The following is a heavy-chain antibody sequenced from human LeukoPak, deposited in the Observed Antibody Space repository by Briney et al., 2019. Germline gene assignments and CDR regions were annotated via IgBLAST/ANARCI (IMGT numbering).Heavy chain of an antibody. CDR2: INHSGST. CDR3: ARSHTAMAYFDY. CDR1: GGSFSGYY. D-gene: IGHD5-18*01. V-gene: IGHV4-34*01. Sequence: PSETLSLTCAVYGGSFSGYYWSWIRQPPGKGLEWIGEINHSGSTNYNPSLKSRVTISVDTSKNQFSLKLSSVTAADTAVYYCARSHTAMAYFDYWGQGTLVTVS. J-gene: IGHJ4*02.